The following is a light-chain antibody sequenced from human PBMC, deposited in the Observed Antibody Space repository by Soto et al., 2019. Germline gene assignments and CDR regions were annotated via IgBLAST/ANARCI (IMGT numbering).Light chain of an antibody. CDR2: AAS. CDR3: HQYGTSPRT. CDR1: QSVSSTY. J-gene: IGKJ5*01. Sequence: EIVLTQSPGTLSLSPVERATLSCRASQSVSSTYLAWYQQKPGQGPRLLLYAASTRATGIPDRFSGSGSGTDFTLTISRLEPEDFAVYSCHQYGTSPRTFGQGTRLEIK. V-gene: IGKV3-20*01.